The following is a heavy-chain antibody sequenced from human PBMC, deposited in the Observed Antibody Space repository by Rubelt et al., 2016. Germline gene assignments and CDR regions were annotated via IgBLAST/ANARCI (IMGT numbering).Heavy chain of an antibody. CDR2: IRSKSYGGTT. D-gene: IGHD3-10*01. V-gene: IGHV3-49*03. CDR3: ARSFPSGTYYFDS. Sequence: EVQLVESGGGLVQPGRSLRLSCTASGFSFGDYAMTWFRQAPGKGLEWVGFIRSKSYGGTTEYAASVKGRFTISRDDSKIALYLQMNSLKTEGTAVYYCARSFPSGTYYFDSWVQGTLVTVSA. J-gene: IGHJ4*02. CDR1: GFSFGDYA.